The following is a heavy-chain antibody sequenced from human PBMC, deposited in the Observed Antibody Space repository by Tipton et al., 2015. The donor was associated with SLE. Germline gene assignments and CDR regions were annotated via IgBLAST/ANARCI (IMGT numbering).Heavy chain of an antibody. CDR2: ISAYNGNT. J-gene: IGHJ4*02. V-gene: IGHV1-18*01. CDR1: GYPFSNYG. CDR3: ARDTLKWIAEFRLDY. Sequence: QVQLVQSGAEVKKLGASVKVSCKGSGYPFSNYGITWVRQAPGQGLEWMGWISAYNGNTNYAQKFRDRVTMTTDTSTSTVFMEQRGLRSDDPAMYYCARDTLKWIAEFRLDYWGQGTLVSVSS. D-gene: IGHD3-10*01.